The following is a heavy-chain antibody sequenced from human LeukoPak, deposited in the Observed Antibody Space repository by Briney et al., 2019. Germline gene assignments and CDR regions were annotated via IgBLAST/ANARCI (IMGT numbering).Heavy chain of an antibody. CDR3: ARDLGGRIDY. Sequence: PSETLSLTCTVSGGSISTYYWSWIRQTPGKGLEWIGYIYYSGSTNYNPSLKSRVTISVDTSKNQFSLKLSSVTAADTAVYYCARDLGGRIDYWGQGTLVTVSS. J-gene: IGHJ4*02. CDR2: IYYSGST. D-gene: IGHD3-16*01. V-gene: IGHV4-59*01. CDR1: GGSISTYY.